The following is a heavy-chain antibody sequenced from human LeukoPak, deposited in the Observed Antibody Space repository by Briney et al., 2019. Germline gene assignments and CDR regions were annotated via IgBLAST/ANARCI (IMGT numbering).Heavy chain of an antibody. CDR3: ARGYCGSTNCHPHY. D-gene: IGHD2-2*01. CDR2: INNSEST. J-gene: IGHJ4*02. Sequence: KPSETLSLTCGVYGGSFSGYYWSWIRQPPGKGLEWIGEINNSESTNYNPSLKSRVTISVDTSKNQFSLKLSSVTAADTAVYYCARGYCGSTNCHPHYWGQGTLVTVSS. CDR1: GGSFSGYY. V-gene: IGHV4-34*01.